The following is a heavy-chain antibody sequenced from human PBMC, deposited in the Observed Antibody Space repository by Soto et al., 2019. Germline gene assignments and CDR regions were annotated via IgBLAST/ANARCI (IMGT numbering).Heavy chain of an antibody. CDR1: GGTFSSYA. Sequence: SVKVSCKASGGTFSSYAISWVRQAPGQGLEWMGGIIPIFGTANYAQKFQGRVTITADESTSTAYMELSSLRSEDTAVYYCARPPYYDFWSGYPNDYYYYGMDVWGQGTTVTVSS. V-gene: IGHV1-69*13. D-gene: IGHD3-3*01. CDR2: IIPIFGTA. J-gene: IGHJ6*02. CDR3: ARPPYYDFWSGYPNDYYYYGMDV.